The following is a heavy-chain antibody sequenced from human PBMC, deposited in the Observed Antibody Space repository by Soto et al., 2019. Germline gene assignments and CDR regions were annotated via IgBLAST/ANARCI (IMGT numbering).Heavy chain of an antibody. Sequence: QVQLVQSGAEVTKPGASVKVSCKASGYTFTSNNIHWGRRAPGQGLEWMGRINPSSGGTIYAQKFPGRVSMTRDTSTSTVYMELSSLRSDDTAVYYCARDIAPDGRGRWFDPWGQGSVVTVSS. CDR1: GYTFTSNN. CDR3: ARDIAPDGRGRWFDP. CDR2: INPSSGGT. V-gene: IGHV1-46*01. J-gene: IGHJ5*02. D-gene: IGHD6-13*01.